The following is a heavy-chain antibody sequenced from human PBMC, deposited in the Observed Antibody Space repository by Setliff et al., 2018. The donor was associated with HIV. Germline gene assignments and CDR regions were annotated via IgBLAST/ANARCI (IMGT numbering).Heavy chain of an antibody. CDR1: GYPIDSGFY. CDR3: ARSHYYGSGKSRWFDP. J-gene: IGHJ5*02. V-gene: IGHV4-38-2*01. CDR2: SYHTGSK. Sequence: SETLSLTCAVYGYPIDSGFYWGWIRQTPGKGLEWIASSYHTGSKYYNPSLKRRVTISVDTSKNQFSLKLTSVTAADTAVYYCARSHYYGSGKSRWFDPWGQGMLVTVS. D-gene: IGHD3-10*01.